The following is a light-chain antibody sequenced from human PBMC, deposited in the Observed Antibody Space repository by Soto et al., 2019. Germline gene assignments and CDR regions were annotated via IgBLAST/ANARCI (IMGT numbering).Light chain of an antibody. Sequence: EIVMTQSPATLSVSPGERATISCRASKSVSSNLAWYQQKPGQAPRLLIYGASTRATGIPARFSGSGSGTEFTLTISSLQSEEFAVYYCQQYANWPPGTFGQGTKVEIK. CDR2: GAS. J-gene: IGKJ1*01. CDR1: KSVSSN. CDR3: QQYANWPPGT. V-gene: IGKV3-15*01.